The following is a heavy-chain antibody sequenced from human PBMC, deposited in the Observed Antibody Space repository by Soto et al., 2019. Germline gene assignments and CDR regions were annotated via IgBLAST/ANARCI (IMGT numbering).Heavy chain of an antibody. Sequence: QVQLVQSGAEVKKPGSSVKVSCKASGGTFSSYTISWVRQAPGQGLEWMGRIIPILGIANYAQKFQGTVTITAHKSTSTAYMELRSLRSEDTAVYYGASRSQIYSGYDYFDYWGQGTMVTVSS. V-gene: IGHV1-69*02. CDR3: ASRSQIYSGYDYFDY. J-gene: IGHJ4*02. CDR2: IIPILGIA. CDR1: GGTFSSYT. D-gene: IGHD5-12*01.